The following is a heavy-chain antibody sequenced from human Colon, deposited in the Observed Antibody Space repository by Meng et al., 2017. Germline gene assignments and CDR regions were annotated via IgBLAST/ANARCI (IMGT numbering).Heavy chain of an antibody. D-gene: IGHD3-3*01. Sequence: QVQLQESGPGLVKPSWTLSLTCTVSGGSLSTSNWWTWVRQPPGRGLEWIGEIFHSGSPKYNPSLKTRVTMSVDNSKNQFSLKLRSVTAADTAVYYCARTTDFWNYYYSDYWGRGILVTVSS. J-gene: IGHJ4*02. CDR1: GGSLSTSNW. CDR2: IFHSGSP. CDR3: ARTTDFWNYYYSDY. V-gene: IGHV4-4*02.